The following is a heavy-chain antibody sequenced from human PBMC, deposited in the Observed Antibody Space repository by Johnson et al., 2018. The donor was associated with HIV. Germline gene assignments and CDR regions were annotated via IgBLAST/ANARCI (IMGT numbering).Heavy chain of an antibody. CDR2: ISGSGGST. D-gene: IGHD3-16*02. CDR1: GFTFSSYA. J-gene: IGHJ3*02. CDR3: AKDWHDYVWGSDRPDDDAFDS. V-gene: IGHV3-23*04. Sequence: VQLVESGGGLVQPGGSLRLSCAASGFTFSSYAMSWVRQAPGKGLEWVSAISGSGGSTYYADSVKGRFTISRDNSKNTLYLQMNSLRADDTAVYYCAKDWHDYVWGSDRPDDDAFDSWGQGTMVTVSS.